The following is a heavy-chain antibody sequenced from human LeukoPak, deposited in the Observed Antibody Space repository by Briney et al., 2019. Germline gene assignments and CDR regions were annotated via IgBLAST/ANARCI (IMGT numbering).Heavy chain of an antibody. CDR3: ASPRPSGSFDWFPEYFHYYMDV. D-gene: IGHD3-9*01. Sequence: GGSLTLSCTSCTFNFKRYEMNWVRQAPGRGLEWISYISSSGSSIYYADSVKGRFTISRDNAENSLYLQMNRLRAEDTAIYYCASPRPSGSFDWFPEYFHYYMDVWGKGTTVSVSS. CDR1: TFNFKRYE. J-gene: IGHJ6*03. CDR2: ISSSGSSI. V-gene: IGHV3-48*03.